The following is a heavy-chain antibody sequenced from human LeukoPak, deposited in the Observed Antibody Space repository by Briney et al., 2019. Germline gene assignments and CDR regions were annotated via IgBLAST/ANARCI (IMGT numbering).Heavy chain of an antibody. J-gene: IGHJ4*02. CDR1: GGSISSSSYY. CDR3: ARHEGIGDYVFFFDY. V-gene: IGHV4-39*01. Sequence: SETLSLTCTVSGGSISSSSYYWGWIRQPPGKGLEWIGSIYYSGSTYYNPSLKSRVTISVDTSKNQFSLKLSSVTAADTAVYYCARHEGIGDYVFFFDYWGQGTLVTVSS. D-gene: IGHD4-17*01. CDR2: IYYSGST.